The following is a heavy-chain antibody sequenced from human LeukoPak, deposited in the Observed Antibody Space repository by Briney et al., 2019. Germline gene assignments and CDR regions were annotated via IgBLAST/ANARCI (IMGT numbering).Heavy chain of an antibody. CDR1: GFTFSSYA. D-gene: IGHD4-23*01. J-gene: IGHJ4*02. V-gene: IGHV3-30-3*01. Sequence: GGSLRLSCAASGFTFSSYAMHWVRQAPGKGLEWVAVISYDGSNKYYADSVKGRFTISRDNSKNTLYLQMNSLRAEDTAVCYCARAAGRWLNFFDYWGQGTLVTVSS. CDR3: ARAAGRWLNFFDY. CDR2: ISYDGSNK.